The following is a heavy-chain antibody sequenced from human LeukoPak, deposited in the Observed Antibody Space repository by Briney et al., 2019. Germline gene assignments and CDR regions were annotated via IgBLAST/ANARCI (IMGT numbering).Heavy chain of an antibody. D-gene: IGHD4-17*01. CDR2: ISRNGVAT. V-gene: IGHV3-43*01. CDR1: GLTFADYT. Sequence: GGSLRLSCAASGLTFADYTMHWVRQAPGKGLEWVSLISRNGVATKYADSVRGRFTISRDNSKNSLYLQMNSLRTEDSALYYCARSGGGDYGDYNYWGQGTLVTVSS. CDR3: ARSGGGDYGDYNY. J-gene: IGHJ4*02.